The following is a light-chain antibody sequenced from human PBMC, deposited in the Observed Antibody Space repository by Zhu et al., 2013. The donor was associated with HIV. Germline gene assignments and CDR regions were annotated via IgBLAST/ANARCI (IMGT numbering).Light chain of an antibody. V-gene: IGKV3-15*01. J-gene: IGKJ1*01. CDR1: QRVSST. CDR3: QQYDQWPPT. Sequence: IVLTQSPGTLSLSPGDRVTLSCRASQRVSSTYVAWYQQKPGQAPRLLIYGASTRASGVPDRFRSGGSGTEFSLTISSLQSDDFAVYCCQQYDQWPPTFGQGTKVEV. CDR2: GAS.